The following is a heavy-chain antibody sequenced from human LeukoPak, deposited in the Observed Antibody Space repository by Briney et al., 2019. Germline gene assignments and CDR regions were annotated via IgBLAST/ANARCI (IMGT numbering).Heavy chain of an antibody. V-gene: IGHV1-18*01. J-gene: IGHJ3*02. Sequence: ASVKVSCKASGYTFTGYGISWVRQAPGQGLEWMGWISAYNGNTNYAQKLQGRVTMTTDTSTSTAYMELRSLRSDDTAVYYCARDPGVGATVDAFDIWGQGTMVTVSS. CDR3: ARDPGVGATVDAFDI. CDR2: ISAYNGNT. D-gene: IGHD1-26*01. CDR1: GYTFTGYG.